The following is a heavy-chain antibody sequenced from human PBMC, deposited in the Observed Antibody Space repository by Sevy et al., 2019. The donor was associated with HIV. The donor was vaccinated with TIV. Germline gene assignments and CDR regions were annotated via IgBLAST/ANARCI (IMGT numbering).Heavy chain of an antibody. V-gene: IGHV4-39*01. CDR1: GGSISSSSYY. J-gene: IGHJ6*02. CDR2: IYYSGST. Sequence: SETLSLTCTVSGGSISSSSYYWGWIRQPPGKGLEWIGSIYYSGSTYYNPSLKSRVTISVDTSKNQFSLKLSFVTAADTAVYYCERLRVWFRDDYYYGMDVWGQGTTVTVSS. CDR3: ERLRVWFRDDYYYGMDV. D-gene: IGHD3-10*01.